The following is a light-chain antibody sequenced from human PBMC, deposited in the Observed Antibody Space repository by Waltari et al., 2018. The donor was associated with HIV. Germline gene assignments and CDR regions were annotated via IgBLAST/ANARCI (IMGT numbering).Light chain of an antibody. Sequence: DIVMTQSPAILSVSPGERVTLSCRASQGVGSNLAWYQQKVGQAPRLLIYGAATRAAENPVRVSGSGSGTDFTLTIDSLQSEDFATYYCQQYNIRPRGNTFGQGTKLQIK. CDR1: QGVGSN. CDR2: GAA. J-gene: IGKJ2*01. CDR3: QQYNIRPRGNT. V-gene: IGKV3-15*01.